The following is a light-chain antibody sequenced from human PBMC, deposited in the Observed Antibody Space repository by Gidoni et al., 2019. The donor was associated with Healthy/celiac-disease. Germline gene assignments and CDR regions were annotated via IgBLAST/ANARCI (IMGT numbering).Light chain of an antibody. CDR2: GAS. Sequence: EIVLTQSPGTLSLSPGERATLSCRASQSVSRSYLAWYQQKPGQAPRLLIYGASSRATGIPDRLSGSGSGTDVTLTISRLEPEDCAVYYCQQYGSSPPITFXQXTRLEIK. V-gene: IGKV3-20*01. J-gene: IGKJ5*01. CDR3: QQYGSSPPIT. CDR1: QSVSRSY.